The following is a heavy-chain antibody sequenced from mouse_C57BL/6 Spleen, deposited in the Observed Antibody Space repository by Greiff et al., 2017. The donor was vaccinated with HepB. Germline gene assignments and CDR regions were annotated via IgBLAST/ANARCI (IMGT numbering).Heavy chain of an antibody. Sequence: EVQVVESGGGLVQSGRSLRLSCATSGFTFSDFYMEWVRQAPGKGLEWIAASRNKANDDTTEYSASVKGRFIVSRDTSQCILYLQMNALRAEDTAIYYCARDTNWGAFAYWGQGTLVTVSA. CDR1: GFTFSDFY. CDR3: ARDTNWGAFAY. V-gene: IGHV7-1*01. D-gene: IGHD4-1*01. J-gene: IGHJ3*01. CDR2: SRNKANDDTT.